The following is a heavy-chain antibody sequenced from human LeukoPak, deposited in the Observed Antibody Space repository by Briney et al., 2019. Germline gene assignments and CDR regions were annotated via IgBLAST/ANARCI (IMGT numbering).Heavy chain of an antibody. D-gene: IGHD2-2*01. CDR3: AREAEGVCSSTSCSTYFDY. CDR2: INPNRGGT. Sequence: ASVKVSCKASGYTFTGYYIYWVRQAPGQGLEYMGWINPNRGGTNSTQKFQGRVTMTRDTSISTAYMELSRLRSEDTAVYYCAREAEGVCSSTSCSTYFDYWGQGTLVTVSS. CDR1: GYTFTGYY. J-gene: IGHJ4*02. V-gene: IGHV1-2*02.